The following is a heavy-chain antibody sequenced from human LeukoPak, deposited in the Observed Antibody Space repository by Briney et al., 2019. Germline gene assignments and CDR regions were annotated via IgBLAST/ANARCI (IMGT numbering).Heavy chain of an antibody. Sequence: GGPLRLSCPASGLPFIEYSMTWVRQAPGKGLEGISYIGIDSGNTKYADSVRGRFTISTEKAKNPLYLQMNSLRVEDTAVYYCARDHNYAFDNWGQGTLVSVAS. CDR3: ARDHNYAFDN. CDR1: GLPFIEYS. J-gene: IGHJ4*02. D-gene: IGHD1-1*01. V-gene: IGHV3-48*01. CDR2: IGIDSGNT.